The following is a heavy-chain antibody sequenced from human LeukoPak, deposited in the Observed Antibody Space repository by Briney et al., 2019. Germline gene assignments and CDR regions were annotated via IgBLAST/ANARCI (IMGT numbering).Heavy chain of an antibody. V-gene: IGHV3-21*01. Sequence: KPGGSLRLSCVASGFTFSAYSMNWVRQAPGKGLEWVSSISSSSSYIFYADSVKGRFTISRDNAKNSLYLQMNSLRAEDTAVYYCAREGASITDFDYWGQGTLVTVSS. CDR1: GFTFSAYS. D-gene: IGHD3-16*01. CDR3: AREGASITDFDY. J-gene: IGHJ4*02. CDR2: ISSSSSYI.